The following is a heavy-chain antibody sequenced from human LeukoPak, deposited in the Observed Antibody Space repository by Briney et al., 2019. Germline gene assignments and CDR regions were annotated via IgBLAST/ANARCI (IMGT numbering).Heavy chain of an antibody. CDR2: IYHSGST. Sequence: SETLSLTCTVSGYSISSGYYWGWIRQPPGKGLEWIGSIYHSGSTYYNPSLKSRVTISVDTSKNQFSLKLSSVTAADTAVYYCARGTGYDSSGYYSYPFDTWGQGTMVTVSS. V-gene: IGHV4-38-2*02. J-gene: IGHJ3*02. CDR3: ARGTGYDSSGYYSYPFDT. D-gene: IGHD3-22*01. CDR1: GYSISSGYY.